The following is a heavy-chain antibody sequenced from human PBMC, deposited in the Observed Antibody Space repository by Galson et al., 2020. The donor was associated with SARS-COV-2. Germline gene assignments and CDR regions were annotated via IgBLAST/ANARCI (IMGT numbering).Heavy chain of an antibody. Sequence: SGTLTLTCTASGGSISSHYWSWIRQPPGKGLEWIGYIYYSGSTNYNASLKSRVTISVDTSKNQLSLKLSSVTAADTAVYYCARGRRSQWPDELYYYCYYEDVWGEVTTVTVCS. CDR2: IYYSGST. J-gene: IGHJ6*03. CDR1: GGSISSHY. V-gene: IGHV4-59*11. D-gene: IGHD6-19*01. CDR3: ARGRRSQWPDELYYYCYYEDV.